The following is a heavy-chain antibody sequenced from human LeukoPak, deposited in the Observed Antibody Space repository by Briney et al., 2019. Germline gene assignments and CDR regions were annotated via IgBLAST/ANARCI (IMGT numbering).Heavy chain of an antibody. D-gene: IGHD3-16*01. V-gene: IGHV1-2*02. J-gene: IGHJ2*01. Sequence: ASVKVSCKASGYTFTGYYMHWVRQAPGQGLEWMGWINPNSGGTNYAQKLQGRVTMTTDTSTSTAYMELRSLRSDDTAVYYCARDGGGQHFGHRYFDLWGRGTLVTVSS. CDR1: GYTFTGYY. CDR2: INPNSGGT. CDR3: ARDGGGQHFGHRYFDL.